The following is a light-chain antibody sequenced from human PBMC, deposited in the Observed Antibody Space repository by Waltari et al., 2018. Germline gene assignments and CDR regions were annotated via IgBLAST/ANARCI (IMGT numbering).Light chain of an antibody. CDR2: GAS. Sequence: EIVMTQSPAALSVSPGERATLSCRASPTISSDLAWYQQKPGQAPRLLTYGASTRATGVPLRFSGSASGTEFTLTISSLQSEDFAVYHCQQYDKWPPTFGQGTKLEIK. CDR3: QQYDKWPPT. V-gene: IGKV3-15*01. J-gene: IGKJ2*01. CDR1: PTISSD.